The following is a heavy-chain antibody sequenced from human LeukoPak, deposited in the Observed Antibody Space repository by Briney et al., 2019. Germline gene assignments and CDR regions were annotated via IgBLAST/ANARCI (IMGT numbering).Heavy chain of an antibody. CDR3: ARGGRSTGYSSGWSFY. CDR2: INPNSGGT. J-gene: IGHJ4*02. V-gene: IGHV1-2*04. Sequence: ASVKVSRKASGYTFTGYYMHWVRQAPGQGLEWMGWINPNSGGTNYAQKFQGWVTMTRDTSISTAYMELSRLRSDDTAVYYCARGGRSTGYSSGWSFYWGQGTLVTVSS. CDR1: GYTFTGYY. D-gene: IGHD6-19*01.